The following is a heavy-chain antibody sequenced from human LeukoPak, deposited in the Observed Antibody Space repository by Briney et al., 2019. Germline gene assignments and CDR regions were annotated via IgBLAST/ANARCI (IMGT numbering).Heavy chain of an antibody. CDR3: AREVSYGGNNWFDP. D-gene: IGHD4-23*01. Sequence: SETLSLTCTVSGASVNTYYWSWLRQPPGKGLEWVGYIYDIGITRCNPSLKSRVSISMDTSKTQFSLKLTSVTAADTAVYFCAREVSYGGNNWFDPWGQGTRVTVSA. V-gene: IGHV4-59*02. J-gene: IGHJ5*02. CDR1: GASVNTYY. CDR2: IYDIGIT.